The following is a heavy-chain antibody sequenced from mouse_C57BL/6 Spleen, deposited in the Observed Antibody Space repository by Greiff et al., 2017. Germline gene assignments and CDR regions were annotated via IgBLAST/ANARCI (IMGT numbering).Heavy chain of an antibody. V-gene: IGHV1-82*01. CDR1: GYAFSSSW. D-gene: IGHD1-1*01. Sequence: QVQLQQSGPELVKPGASVKISCKASGYAFSSSWMNWVKQRPGKGLEWIGRIYPGDGDTNYNGKFKGKATLTADKSSSTAYMQLSSLTSEDSAVYFCARGVFITTDAMDYWGQGTSVTVAS. CDR3: ARGVFITTDAMDY. J-gene: IGHJ4*01. CDR2: IYPGDGDT.